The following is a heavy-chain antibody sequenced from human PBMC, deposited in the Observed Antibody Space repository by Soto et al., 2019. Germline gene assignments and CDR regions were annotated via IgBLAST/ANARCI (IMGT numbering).Heavy chain of an antibody. V-gene: IGHV4-31*03. CDR2: IYYTGET. CDR1: GVSITRGGSY. Sequence: QVQLQESGPRLVKPSQTLSLTCTVSGVSITRGGSYWGWIRQHPEKGLEWIGSIYYTGETFFNPSLDSRLSISTDTSKNQFSLKLTSVTAADTAIYYCARSLVGAQSPTDYWSQGILVTVSS. J-gene: IGHJ4*02. D-gene: IGHD1-26*01. CDR3: ARSLVGAQSPTDY.